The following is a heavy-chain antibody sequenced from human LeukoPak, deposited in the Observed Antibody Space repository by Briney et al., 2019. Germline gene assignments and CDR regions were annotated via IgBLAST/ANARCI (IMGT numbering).Heavy chain of an antibody. J-gene: IGHJ4*02. D-gene: IGHD6-6*01. CDR3: ARGAAYSSSPVDY. CDR2: IYYSGST. V-gene: IGHV4-59*01. CDR1: GGSISSYY. Sequence: SETPSLTCTVSGGSISSYYWSWIRQPPGKGLEWIGYIYYSGSTNYNPSLKSRVTISVDTSKNQFSLKLSSVTAADTAVYYCARGAAYSSSPVDYWGQGTLVTVSS.